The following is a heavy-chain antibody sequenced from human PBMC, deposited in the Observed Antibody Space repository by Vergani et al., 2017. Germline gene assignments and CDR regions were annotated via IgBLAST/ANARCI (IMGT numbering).Heavy chain of an antibody. Sequence: QVQLVESGGGVVQRGGSLRLSCATSGFTLSNYDMQWIRQGPGKGLEFVAFIQFDGSNQYYADSVKGRFTLSRDFSKNTLYLQMNSLRIDDTATYYCARELWFGEYTPLGYWGQGTLVTVSS. CDR1: GFTLSNYD. CDR2: IQFDGSNQ. V-gene: IGHV3-30*02. J-gene: IGHJ4*02. CDR3: ARELWFGEYTPLGY. D-gene: IGHD3-10*01.